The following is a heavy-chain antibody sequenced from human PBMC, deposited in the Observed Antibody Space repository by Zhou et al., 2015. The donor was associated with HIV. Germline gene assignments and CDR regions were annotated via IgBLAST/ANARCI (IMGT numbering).Heavy chain of an antibody. CDR1: GFTFDDYA. J-gene: IGHJ4*02. D-gene: IGHD2-2*01. V-gene: IGHV3-21*01. Sequence: EVQLVESGGGLVQPGRSLRLSCAASGFTFDDYAMHWVRQAPGKGLEWVSSISSSSSYIYYADSVKGRFTISRDNAKNSLYLQMNSLRAEDTAVYYCARDRTRSLFDYWGQGTLVTVSS. CDR3: ARDRTRSLFDY. CDR2: ISSSSSYI.